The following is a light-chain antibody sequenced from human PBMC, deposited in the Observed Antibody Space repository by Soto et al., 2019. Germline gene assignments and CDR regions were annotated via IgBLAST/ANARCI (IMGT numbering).Light chain of an antibody. CDR3: QQDYNLTIT. V-gene: IGKV1-33*01. CDR1: QDIRKY. CDR2: DAS. Sequence: IQMTQSPSSLSSSVGHRATITCQASQDIRKYLNWYQKKQGKAPKLLIYDASNLETGVPSRFSGSGSGTDFTFTISSMKHEDFEVYYCQQDYNLTITFGQGTRLEIK. J-gene: IGKJ5*01.